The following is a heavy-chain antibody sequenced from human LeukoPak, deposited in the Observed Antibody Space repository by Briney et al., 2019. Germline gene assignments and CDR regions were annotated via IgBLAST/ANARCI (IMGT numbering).Heavy chain of an antibody. D-gene: IGHD4-11*01. CDR1: GFTFSSYA. J-gene: IGHJ4*02. V-gene: IGHV3-23*01. CDR2: ISGSGGST. CDR3: ATNRGVTVTTPLDY. Sequence: GGSLRLSCAASGFTFSSYAMSWVHQAPGKGLEWVSAISGSGGSTYYADSVKGRFTISRDNSKNTLYLQMNSLRAEDTAVYYCATNRGVTVTTPLDYWGQGTLVTVSS.